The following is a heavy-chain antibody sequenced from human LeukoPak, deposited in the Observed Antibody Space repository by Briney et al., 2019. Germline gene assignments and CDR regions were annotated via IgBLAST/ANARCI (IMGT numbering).Heavy chain of an antibody. D-gene: IGHD6-13*01. CDR1: GFTVSSNY. V-gene: IGHV3-53*01. J-gene: IGHJ6*03. Sequence: GGSLRLSCAASGFTVSSNYMSWVRQAPGKGLEWVSVIYSGGSTYYADSVKGRFTISRDNSKNTLYLQMNSLRAEDTAVYYCASTAAETSYYYYYMDVWGKGTTVTVSS. CDR2: IYSGGST. CDR3: ASTAAETSYYYYYMDV.